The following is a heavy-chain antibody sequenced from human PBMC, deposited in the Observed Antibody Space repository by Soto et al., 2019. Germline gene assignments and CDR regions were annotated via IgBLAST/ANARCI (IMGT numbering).Heavy chain of an antibody. D-gene: IGHD6-19*01. CDR1: GGSFSGHY. Sequence: ETLSLTCTVYGGSFSGHYWSWVRQAPGKGLEWVSLISWDGGSTYYADSVKGRFTISRDNSKNSLYLQMNSLRAEDTALYYCAKDMGAVAGLDAFDIWGQGTMVTVSS. J-gene: IGHJ3*02. V-gene: IGHV3-43D*04. CDR3: AKDMGAVAGLDAFDI. CDR2: ISWDGGST.